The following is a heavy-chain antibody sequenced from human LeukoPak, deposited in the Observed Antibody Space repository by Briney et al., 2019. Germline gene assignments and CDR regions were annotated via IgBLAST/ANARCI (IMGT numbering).Heavy chain of an antibody. CDR2: ISGSGGSI. V-gene: IGHV3-23*01. CDR3: AKGLSSGWNLKGSDY. J-gene: IGHJ4*02. D-gene: IGHD6-19*01. CDR1: GFTFSSYA. Sequence: GGSLRLSCAASGFTFSSYAMSWVRQAPGKGLQWVSSISGSGGSIYYADSVKGRFTISRDNSKNTLYLQMNSLRVEDTAVYYCAKGLSSGWNLKGSDYWGQGTLVTVSS.